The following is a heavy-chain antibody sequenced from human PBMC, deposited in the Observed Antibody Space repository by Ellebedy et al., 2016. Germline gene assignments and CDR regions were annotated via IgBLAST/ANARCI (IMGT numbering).Heavy chain of an antibody. Sequence: SETLSLTXTVSGGSISSYYWSWIRQPPGKGLEWIGYIYYSGSTNYNPSLKSRVTISVDTSKNQFSLKLSSVTAADTAVYYCARSTVVTRLAFDYWGQGTLVTVSS. CDR2: IYYSGST. CDR3: ARSTVVTRLAFDY. V-gene: IGHV4-59*08. J-gene: IGHJ4*02. CDR1: GGSISSYY. D-gene: IGHD4-23*01.